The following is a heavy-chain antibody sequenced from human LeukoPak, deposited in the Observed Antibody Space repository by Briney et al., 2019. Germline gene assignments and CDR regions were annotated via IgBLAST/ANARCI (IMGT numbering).Heavy chain of an antibody. CDR2: IDFTSRYI. CDR1: GFTFSSYS. Sequence: GGSLRLSCAASGFTFSSYSMNWVRQAPGKGLEWVSSIDFTSRYIYNADSVKGRFTISRDNAKNSLYLQMNSLRAEDTAVYYCARGRFLEWLFVDYWGQGTLVTVSS. D-gene: IGHD3-3*01. J-gene: IGHJ4*02. CDR3: ARGRFLEWLFVDY. V-gene: IGHV3-21*01.